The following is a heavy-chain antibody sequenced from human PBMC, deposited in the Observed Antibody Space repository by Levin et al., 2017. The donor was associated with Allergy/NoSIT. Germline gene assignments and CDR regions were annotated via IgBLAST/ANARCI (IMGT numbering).Heavy chain of an antibody. CDR3: AKDRAAQPLGYCSAGACYCDS. Sequence: LSGGSLRLSCAASGFTFRNFAMNWVRQAPGKGLEWVSMITLSGDSTYYADSVKGRFTISRDNSKNTLFLQMNSLTAEDSAIYYFAKDRAAQPLGYCSAGACYCDSWGQGTLVSVSS. D-gene: IGHD2-15*01. J-gene: IGHJ4*02. CDR2: ITLSGDST. CDR1: GFTFRNFA. V-gene: IGHV3-23*01.